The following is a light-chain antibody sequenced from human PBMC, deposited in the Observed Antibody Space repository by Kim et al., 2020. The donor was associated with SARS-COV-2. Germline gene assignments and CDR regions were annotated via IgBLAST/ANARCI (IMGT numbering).Light chain of an antibody. CDR2: DVS. Sequence: QSALTQPASVSGSPGQSITISCTGTSSDVGGYNYVSWYQQHPGKAPKLMIYDVSKRPSGVSNRFSGSKSGNTASLTFSGLQAEDEADYYCSSYTSSSTVFGGGTQLTVL. CDR1: SSDVGGYNY. V-gene: IGLV2-14*01. J-gene: IGLJ2*01. CDR3: SSYTSSSTV.